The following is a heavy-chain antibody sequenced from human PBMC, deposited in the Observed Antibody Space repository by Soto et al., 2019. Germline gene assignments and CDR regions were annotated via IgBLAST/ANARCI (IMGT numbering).Heavy chain of an antibody. CDR2: ISYEGSKK. V-gene: IGHV3-30*18. J-gene: IGHJ6*02. D-gene: IGHD2-2*01. CDR1: GFTFSSHG. Sequence: PGGSLRLPCAASGFTFSSHGIHWDRQAPGKGLEWVAVISYEGSKKYYADSVKGRFTISRDNSKNTLYLQMNSLRAEDTAVYYCAKDLTPLDRLLPYYYGMDVWGQGTTVTVSS. CDR3: AKDLTPLDRLLPYYYGMDV.